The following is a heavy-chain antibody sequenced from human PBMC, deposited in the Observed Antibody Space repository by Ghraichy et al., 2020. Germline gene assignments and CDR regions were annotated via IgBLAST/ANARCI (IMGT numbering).Heavy chain of an antibody. V-gene: IGHV4-4*07. CDR2: IYTSGST. J-gene: IGHJ6*02. CDR1: GGSISSYY. Sequence: SETLSLTCTVSGGSISSYYWSWIRQPAGKGLEWIGRIYTSGSTNYNPSLKSRVTMSVDTSKNQFSLKLSSVTAADTAVYYCAREVVVVPAAIREGNYYYYGMDVWGQGTTVTVSS. CDR3: AREVVVVPAAIREGNYYYYGMDV. D-gene: IGHD2-2*02.